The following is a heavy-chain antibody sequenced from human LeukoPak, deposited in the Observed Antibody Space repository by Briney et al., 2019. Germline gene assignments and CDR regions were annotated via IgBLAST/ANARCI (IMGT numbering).Heavy chain of an antibody. CDR1: GGSFSGYY. D-gene: IGHD3-9*01. V-gene: IGHV4-34*01. Sequence: SETLSLTCAVYGGSFSGYYWSWIRQPPGKGLEWIGEINHSGSTNYNPSLKSRVTISVDTSKNQFSLKLSSVTAADTAVYYCARGGVDDILTGYPSIDYWGQGTLVTVSS. CDR2: INHSGST. J-gene: IGHJ4*02. CDR3: ARGGVDDILTGYPSIDY.